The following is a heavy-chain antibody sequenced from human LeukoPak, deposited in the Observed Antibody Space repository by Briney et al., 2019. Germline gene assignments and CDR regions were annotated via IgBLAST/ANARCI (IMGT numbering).Heavy chain of an antibody. CDR2: ISSSGSYI. V-gene: IGHV3-21*01. CDR3: ARGDSGSYYFDY. J-gene: IGHJ4*02. Sequence: GGSLRLSCAASGFTFSTYSMNWVRQAPGKGLEWVSSISSSGSYIYYADSVKGRFTISRDNAKNSLYLQMNSLRAEDTAVYYCARGDSGSYYFDYWGQGTLVTVSS. CDR1: GFTFSTYS. D-gene: IGHD1-26*01.